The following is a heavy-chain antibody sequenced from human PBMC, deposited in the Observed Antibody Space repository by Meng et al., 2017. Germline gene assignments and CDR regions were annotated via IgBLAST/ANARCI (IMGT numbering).Heavy chain of an antibody. J-gene: IGHJ5*02. V-gene: IGHV1-18*01. Sequence: QVQRVHVGGEVKKHGAAVKVSCKASGYTFTSYGISWVRQAPGQGLEWMGWISAYNGNTNYAQKLQGRVTMTADESTSTAYMELSSLRSEGTAVYYCARGGYSYGLWFDPWGQGTLVTVSS. CDR3: ARGGYSYGLWFDP. CDR1: GYTFTSYG. D-gene: IGHD5-18*01. CDR2: ISAYNGNT.